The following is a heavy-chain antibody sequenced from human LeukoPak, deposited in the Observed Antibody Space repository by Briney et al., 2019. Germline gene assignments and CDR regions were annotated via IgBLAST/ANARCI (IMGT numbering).Heavy chain of an antibody. D-gene: IGHD6-19*01. J-gene: IGHJ6*02. CDR1: GFTFSSYG. V-gene: IGHV3-23*01. Sequence: GGSLRLSCAASGFTFSSYGMSWVRQAPGKGLEWVSDISGSGGSTDYGDSVKGRFTISKDNSKNTVYLQMNSLRAEDTAVYYCAKDRGSGWVYYYYGMDVWGQGTTVTVSS. CDR2: ISGSGGST. CDR3: AKDRGSGWVYYYYGMDV.